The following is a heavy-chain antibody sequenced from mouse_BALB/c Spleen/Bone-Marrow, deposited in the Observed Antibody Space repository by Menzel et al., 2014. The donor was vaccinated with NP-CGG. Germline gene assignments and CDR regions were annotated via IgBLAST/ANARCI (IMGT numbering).Heavy chain of an antibody. J-gene: IGHJ1*03. CDR1: GYTFTTYT. CDR3: TRITTVVSYFDG. V-gene: IGHV1-4*01. D-gene: IGHD1-1*01. CDR2: INPSSGYA. Sequence: QVQLQQSGAELAGPGASVQLSCKVSGYTFTTYTIHWVKQRPGQGLEWIGYINPSSGYANYNQNFKDKATLTADKSSSTAYMQLSSLTSEDSAVYYCTRITTVVSYFDGGGTGTTTNASS.